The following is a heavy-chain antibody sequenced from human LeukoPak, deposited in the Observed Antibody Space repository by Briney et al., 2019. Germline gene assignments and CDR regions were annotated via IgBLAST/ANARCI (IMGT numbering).Heavy chain of an antibody. D-gene: IGHD6-6*01. CDR1: GGSFSRYY. V-gene: IGHV4-34*01. CDR2: INHCRTA. CDR3: ARGVAARRVTRFDP. Sequence: SETLSLTCAVYGGSFSRYYWSWIRQPPGKGLEWIGEINHCRTANYNPSLNSRLTISVDTSKNQFSLKLSSVTAADTAVYYCARGVAARRVTRFDPWGQGTLVTVSS. J-gene: IGHJ5*02.